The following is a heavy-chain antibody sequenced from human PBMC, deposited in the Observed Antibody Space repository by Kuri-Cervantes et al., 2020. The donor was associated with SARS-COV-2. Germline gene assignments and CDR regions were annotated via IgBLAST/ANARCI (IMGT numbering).Heavy chain of an antibody. CDR2: ISSSSSYI. D-gene: IGHD6-19*01. J-gene: IGHJ4*02. CDR1: GFTFSIYS. Sequence: LSLTCATSGFTFSIYSMHCVRQAPGKRLEWVSSISSSSSYIYYADSVKGRFTIPRDNAKNSLYLQMNSLRDEDTAVYYCASDVGLAVGGFYFDYWGQGTLFTVSS. V-gene: IGHV3-21*01. CDR3: ASDVGLAVGGFYFDY.